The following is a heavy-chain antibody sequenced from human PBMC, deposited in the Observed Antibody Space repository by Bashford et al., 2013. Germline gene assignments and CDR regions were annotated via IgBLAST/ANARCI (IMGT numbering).Heavy chain of an antibody. CDR3: TKDLDGSNGFLPYGMHV. CDR1: GYTFTGYY. J-gene: IGHJ6*02. CDR2: INPNSGGT. V-gene: IGHV1-2*02. Sequence: VASVKVSCKASGYTFTGYYMHWVRQAPGQGLEWMGWINPNSGGTKYAQKFQDRITMTRDTSISTLYMELSNLRSDDTAVYYCTKDLDGSNGFLPYGMHVWGRGTTVTVSS. D-gene: IGHD3-22*01.